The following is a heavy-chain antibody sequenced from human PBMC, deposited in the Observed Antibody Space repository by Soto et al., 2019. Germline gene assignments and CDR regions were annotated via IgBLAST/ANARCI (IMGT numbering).Heavy chain of an antibody. J-gene: IGHJ4*02. Sequence: QVQLQESGPGLVKPSQTLSLTCTVSGGSISSGDYYWSWIRQPPGKGLEWIGYIYYSGSTYYNPSRKSQVTISVDTSQNQFSLKLSSVTAADTAVYYCASNSYGYTFYDDWGQGTLVTVSS. V-gene: IGHV4-30-4*01. CDR1: GGSISSGDYY. CDR2: IYYSGST. D-gene: IGHD5-18*01. CDR3: ASNSYGYTFYDD.